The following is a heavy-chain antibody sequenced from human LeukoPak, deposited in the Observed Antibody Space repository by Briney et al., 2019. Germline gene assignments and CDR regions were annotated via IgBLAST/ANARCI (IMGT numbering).Heavy chain of an antibody. J-gene: IGHJ4*02. Sequence: GGSLRLSCAASGFTFISYGMHWVRQAPGKGLEWVAFIRYDGSNKYYADSVKGRFTISRDNSKNTLYLQMNSLRAEDTAVYYCARDPGYLAAGDYWGQGTLVTVSS. CDR1: GFTFISYG. CDR3: ARDPGYLAAGDY. D-gene: IGHD6-13*01. CDR2: IRYDGSNK. V-gene: IGHV3-30*02.